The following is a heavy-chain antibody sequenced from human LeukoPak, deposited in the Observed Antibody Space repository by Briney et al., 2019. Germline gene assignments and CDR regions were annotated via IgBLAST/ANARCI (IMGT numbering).Heavy chain of an antibody. Sequence: PGASLRLCCAVSGFTFNDYYMSWIRQAPGKRLEWVSFISGSSSDTNYAASVKGRFTISRDNAKNSLYLEMISVRAEDTAVYYCARDISAPGDLLSFDHWGQGTLVTVSS. V-gene: IGHV3-11*06. CDR3: ARDISAPGDLLSFDH. CDR1: GFTFNDYY. D-gene: IGHD2-21*02. CDR2: ISGSSSDT. J-gene: IGHJ4*02.